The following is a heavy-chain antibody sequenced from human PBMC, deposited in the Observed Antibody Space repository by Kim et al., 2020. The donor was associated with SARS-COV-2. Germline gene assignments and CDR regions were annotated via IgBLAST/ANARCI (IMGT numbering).Heavy chain of an antibody. D-gene: IGHD6-13*01. V-gene: IGHV3-15*01. CDR3: TTGGAAAGTKY. CDR2: GTT. Sequence: GTTDYAAPVKGRFTISRDDSRNTLYLQMNSLKTKDTAVYYCTTGGAAAGTKYWGQGTLVTVSS. J-gene: IGHJ4*02.